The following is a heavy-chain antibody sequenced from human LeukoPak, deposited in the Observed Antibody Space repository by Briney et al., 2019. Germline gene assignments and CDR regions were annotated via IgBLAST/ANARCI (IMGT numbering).Heavy chain of an antibody. J-gene: IGHJ6*03. Sequence: GASVKVSCKAPGYTLTSYYMHWVRQAPGQGLEWMGIINPSGGSTSYAQKFQGRVTMTRDTSTSTVYMELSSLRSEDTAVYYCAREGVVVVPAAIPGGYYYYMDVWGKGTTVTVSS. CDR1: GYTLTSYY. V-gene: IGHV1-46*03. CDR3: AREGVVVVPAAIPGGYYYYMDV. CDR2: INPSGGST. D-gene: IGHD2-2*02.